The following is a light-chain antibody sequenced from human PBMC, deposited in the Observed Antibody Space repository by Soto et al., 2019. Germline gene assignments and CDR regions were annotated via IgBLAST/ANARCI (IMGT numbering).Light chain of an antibody. CDR1: QTLLHSTGFSH. V-gene: IGKV2-28*01. CDR2: LGS. Sequence: DIVMTQSPLSLPVTPGEPASISCRSSQTLLHSTGFSHLDWYVQKPGQSPQLLIYLGSNRASGVPDRFSGSGSGTDFTLKISRVEAEYVGVYYCMQTLQTPLTFGGGTKVEVK. CDR3: MQTLQTPLT. J-gene: IGKJ4*01.